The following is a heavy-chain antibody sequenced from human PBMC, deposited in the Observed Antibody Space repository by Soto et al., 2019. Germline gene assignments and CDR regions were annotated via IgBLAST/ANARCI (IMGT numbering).Heavy chain of an antibody. CDR3: AKANVLRYFDWHSYYYYGMDV. J-gene: IGHJ6*02. CDR2: ISYDGSNK. D-gene: IGHD3-9*01. V-gene: IGHV3-30*18. CDR1: GFTFSSYG. Sequence: PGGSLRLSCAASGFTFSSYGMHWVRQAPGKGLEWVAVISYDGSNKYYADSVKGRFTISRDNSKNTLYLQMNSLRAEDTAVYYCAKANVLRYFDWHSYYYYGMDVWGQGTTVTVSS.